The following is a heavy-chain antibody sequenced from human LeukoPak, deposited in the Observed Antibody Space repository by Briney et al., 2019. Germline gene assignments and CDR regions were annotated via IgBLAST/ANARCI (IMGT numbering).Heavy chain of an antibody. CDR1: RFTFSSYA. Sequence: GGSLRLSCAASRFTFSSYAMSWVRQAPGKGLEWVSGISASSGSTYYADSVKGRFTISRDNSKNTLFLQMNSLRAEDTAVYYCAKVDRRSDLPYYFDYWGQGTLVTVSS. CDR3: AKVDRRSDLPYYFDY. V-gene: IGHV3-23*01. CDR2: ISASSGST. J-gene: IGHJ4*02.